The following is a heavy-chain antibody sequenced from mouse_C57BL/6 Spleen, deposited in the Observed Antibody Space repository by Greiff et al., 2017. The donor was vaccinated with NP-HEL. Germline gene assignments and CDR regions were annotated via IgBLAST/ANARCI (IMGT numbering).Heavy chain of an antibody. CDR1: GYTFTDYN. V-gene: IGHV1-22*01. Sequence: EVKLMESGPELVKPGASVKMSCKASGYTFTDYNMHWVKQSHGKSLEWIGYINPNNGGTSYNQKFKGKATLTVNKSSSTAYMELRSLTSEDSAVYYCAKGDYDEAWFAYWGQGTLVTVSA. CDR3: AKGDYDEAWFAY. CDR2: INPNNGGT. D-gene: IGHD2-4*01. J-gene: IGHJ3*01.